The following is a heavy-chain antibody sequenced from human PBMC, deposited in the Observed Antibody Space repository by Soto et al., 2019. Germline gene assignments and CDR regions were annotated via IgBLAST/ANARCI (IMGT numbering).Heavy chain of an antibody. Sequence: EVQLLESGGGLVQPGGSLRLSCAASGFTFSTYAMTWVRQAPGKGLVWVSSVTNSGCNTYHADSVKGRFTISRDNSKNMLFLQMNSLRAEDTALYYCAKDLAATATGDSFDIWGQGTMVTVSS. CDR3: AKDLAATATGDSFDI. D-gene: IGHD1-1*01. CDR1: GFTFSTYA. CDR2: VTNSGCNT. J-gene: IGHJ3*02. V-gene: IGHV3-23*01.